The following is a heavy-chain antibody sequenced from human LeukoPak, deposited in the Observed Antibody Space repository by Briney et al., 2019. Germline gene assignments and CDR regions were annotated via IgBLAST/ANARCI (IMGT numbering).Heavy chain of an antibody. V-gene: IGHV3-15*01. CDR2: IKSKTDGGTT. D-gene: IGHD3-16*02. Sequence: GVSLRLSCAASGFTFSNAWMSWVRQAPGKGLEWVGRIKSKTDGGTTDYAAPVKGRFTISRDDSKNTLYLQMNSLKTEDTAVYYCTTGPSYDYVWGSYRYTPFDYWGQGTLVTVSS. J-gene: IGHJ4*02. CDR3: TTGPSYDYVWGSYRYTPFDY. CDR1: GFTFSNAW.